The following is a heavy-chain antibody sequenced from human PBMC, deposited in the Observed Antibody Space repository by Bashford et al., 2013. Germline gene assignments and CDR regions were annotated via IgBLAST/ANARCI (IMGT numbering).Heavy chain of an antibody. Sequence: WVRQMPGKGLEWMGIIYPGDSDTRYSPSFQGQVTISADTSASTAYMELSSLSSEDPTVYYCARQSGYQGGFDSWGQGTLVTVSS. CDR3: ARQSGYQGGFDS. J-gene: IGHJ4*02. D-gene: IGHD2-2*01. CDR2: IYPGDSDT. V-gene: IGHV5-51*01.